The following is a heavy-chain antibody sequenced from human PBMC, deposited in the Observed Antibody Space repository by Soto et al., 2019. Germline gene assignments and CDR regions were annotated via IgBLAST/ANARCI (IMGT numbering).Heavy chain of an antibody. V-gene: IGHV4-34*01. CDR3: ARYRVLVVVAATRNWYFDL. CDR1: GGSFSGYY. D-gene: IGHD2-15*01. J-gene: IGHJ2*01. CDR2: INHSGRT. Sequence: SETLSLTCAVYGGSFSGYYWSWIRQPPGKGLEWIGEINHSGRTNYNPSLKSRVTISVDTSKNQFSLKLSSVTAADTAVYYCARYRVLVVVAATRNWYFDLWGRGTLVTVSS.